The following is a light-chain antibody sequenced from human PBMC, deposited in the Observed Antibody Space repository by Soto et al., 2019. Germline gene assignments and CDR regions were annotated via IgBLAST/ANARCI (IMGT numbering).Light chain of an antibody. CDR1: QSVSSNY. V-gene: IGKV3-20*01. J-gene: IGKJ1*01. Sequence: EIVLTQSPGTLSLSPGERATLSCRASQSVSSNYLAWYQQKPGQAPRLLIYVTSNRATDIPDRFSGSGSGTDFTLTISRLAPEDFAVYYCQQYSSSSWTFGQGTKVEI. CDR3: QQYSSSSWT. CDR2: VTS.